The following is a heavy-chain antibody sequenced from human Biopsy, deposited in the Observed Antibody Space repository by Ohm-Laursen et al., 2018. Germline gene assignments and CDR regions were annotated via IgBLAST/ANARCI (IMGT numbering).Heavy chain of an antibody. V-gene: IGHV4-4*07. J-gene: IGHJ4*02. CDR2: IYTSGST. CDR3: GNEVHGRDY. Sequence: SDTLSLTCTVSGGSISSYYWNWIRQPSGKGLEWIGRIYTSGSTNYNPSLKSRVSISVDTSKNQFSLELSSVTAADTAVYLCGNEVHGRDYWGLGAQVTVSS. CDR1: GGSISSYY. D-gene: IGHD2-15*01.